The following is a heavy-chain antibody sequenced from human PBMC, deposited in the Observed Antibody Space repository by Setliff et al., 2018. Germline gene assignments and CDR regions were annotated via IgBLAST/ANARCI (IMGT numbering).Heavy chain of an antibody. J-gene: IGHJ4*02. CDR1: GFSLTTGGMC. V-gene: IGHV2-70*11. D-gene: IGHD3-16*02. Sequence: SGPPLVNPTETLTLTCTFSGFSLTTGGMCVSWIRQPPGRALEWLARIDWDDDKYYSASLKTRLTVSRDIPKNQVVLRLTNMDPVDTATYYCARSTYHYNSPDSWGRGTLVTVSS. CDR2: IDWDDDK. CDR3: ARSTYHYNSPDS.